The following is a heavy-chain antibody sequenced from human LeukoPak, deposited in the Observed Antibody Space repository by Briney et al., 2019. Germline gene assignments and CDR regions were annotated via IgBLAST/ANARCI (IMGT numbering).Heavy chain of an antibody. Sequence: GSLRLSCAASGFTFSSYSMNWVRQAPGKGLEWVSSISTTGTYIYYADSVKGRFTISRDNAKKSLYLQVNSLRAEDTAVYYCARETDYGSHVDYWGQGTLVTVSS. CDR1: GFTFSSYS. V-gene: IGHV3-21*01. J-gene: IGHJ4*02. CDR3: ARETDYGSHVDY. D-gene: IGHD4-17*01. CDR2: ISTTGTYI.